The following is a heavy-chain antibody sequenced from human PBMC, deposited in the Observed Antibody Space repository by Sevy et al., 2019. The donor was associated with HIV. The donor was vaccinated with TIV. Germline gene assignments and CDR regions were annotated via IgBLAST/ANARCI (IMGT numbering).Heavy chain of an antibody. Sequence: GGSLRLSCAASGFTFSSYSMNWVRQAPGKGLEWVSSISSSSSYIYYADSVKGRFTISRDNAKNSLYLQMNCLRAEDTAVYYCARAYCSGGSCYSGRFDYYYGMDVWGQGTTVTVSS. CDR3: ARAYCSGGSCYSGRFDYYYGMDV. CDR1: GFTFSSYS. D-gene: IGHD2-15*01. CDR2: ISSSSSYI. J-gene: IGHJ6*02. V-gene: IGHV3-21*01.